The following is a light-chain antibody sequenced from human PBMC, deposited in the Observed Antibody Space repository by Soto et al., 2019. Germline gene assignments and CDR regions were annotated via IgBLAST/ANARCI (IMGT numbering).Light chain of an antibody. V-gene: IGKV1-5*01. CDR2: DVS. J-gene: IGKJ1*01. CDR3: QQYDYSRT. Sequence: DVQMTQSPSTLSASVGDSVTITCRASQSIAASLAWYQLKPGEAPKLLIYDVSNLESGVPSTFSGSGSGTEFSLTIRSLHPDDVATYYCQQYDYSRTFGQGTKVEIK. CDR1: QSIAAS.